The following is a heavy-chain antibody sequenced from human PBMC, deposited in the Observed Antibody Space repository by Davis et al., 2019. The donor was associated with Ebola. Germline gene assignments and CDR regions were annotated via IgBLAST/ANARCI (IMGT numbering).Heavy chain of an antibody. CDR3: ASCGGDCYSGFDY. V-gene: IGHV4-34*01. J-gene: IGHJ4*02. Sequence: PSETLSLTWAVYGGSFSGYYWSWIRQPPGKGLEWIGEINHSGSTNYNPSLKSRVTISVDTSKNQFSLKLSSVTAADTAVYYCASCGGDCYSGFDYWGQGTLVTVSS. CDR2: INHSGST. D-gene: IGHD2-21*01. CDR1: GGSFSGYY.